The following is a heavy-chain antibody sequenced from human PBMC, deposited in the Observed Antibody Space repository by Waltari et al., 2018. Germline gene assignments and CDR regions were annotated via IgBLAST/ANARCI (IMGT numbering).Heavy chain of an antibody. CDR3: ARGGGYCSSTSCRKYYYYGMDV. J-gene: IGHJ6*02. Sequence: QVQLQQWGAGLLKPSETLSLTCAVYGGSFSGYYWSWIRQPPGKGLEWIGEINHSGSNNYNPSLKSRVTISVDTSKNQFSLKLSSVTAADTAVYYCARGGGYCSSTSCRKYYYYGMDVWGQGTTVTVSS. V-gene: IGHV4-34*01. D-gene: IGHD2-2*01. CDR1: GGSFSGYY. CDR2: INHSGSN.